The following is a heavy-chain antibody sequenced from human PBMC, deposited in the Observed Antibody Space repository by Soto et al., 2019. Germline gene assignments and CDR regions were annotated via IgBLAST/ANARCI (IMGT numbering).Heavy chain of an antibody. CDR3: ARASHYDFWSGRYYYYYMDV. D-gene: IGHD3-3*01. Sequence: GGSLRLSCAASGFTFSSYWMSWVRQAPGKGLEWVANIKQDGSEKYYVDSVKGRFTISRDNAKNSLYLQMNSLRAEDTAVYYCARASHYDFWSGRYYYYYMDVWGKGTTVTVSS. J-gene: IGHJ6*03. CDR2: IKQDGSEK. CDR1: GFTFSSYW. V-gene: IGHV3-7*01.